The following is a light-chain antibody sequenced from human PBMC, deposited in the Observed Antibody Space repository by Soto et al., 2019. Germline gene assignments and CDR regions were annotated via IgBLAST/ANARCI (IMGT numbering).Light chain of an antibody. Sequence: QSVLTQPPSASGSHGQSVTISCTGPSSDVGGYNYVSWYQQHPGKAPKLMIYEVSKRPSGVPDRFSGSKSGNTASLTVSGLQAEYEADYYCSSYAGSNNLVFGGGTKLTVL. J-gene: IGLJ2*01. CDR2: EVS. CDR3: SSYAGSNNLV. V-gene: IGLV2-8*01. CDR1: SSDVGGYNY.